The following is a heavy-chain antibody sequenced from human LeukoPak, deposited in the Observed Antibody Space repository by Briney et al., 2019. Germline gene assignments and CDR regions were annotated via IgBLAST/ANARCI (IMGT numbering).Heavy chain of an antibody. D-gene: IGHD4-17*01. Sequence: ASVKVSCKVSGYTLTELSMHWVRQAPGKGLEWMGGFDPEDGETIYAQKFQDRVTMTEDTSTDTAYMELSSLRSEDTAVYYCATTQMTTVTTGHWFDPWGQGTLVTVSS. CDR1: GYTLTELS. V-gene: IGHV1-24*01. CDR3: ATTQMTTVTTGHWFDP. CDR2: FDPEDGET. J-gene: IGHJ5*02.